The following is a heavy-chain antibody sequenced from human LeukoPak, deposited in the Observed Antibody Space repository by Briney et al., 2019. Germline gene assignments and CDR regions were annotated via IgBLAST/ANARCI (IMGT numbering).Heavy chain of an antibody. CDR3: VRDRGDGYNQIDY. CDR1: GFTVSSNY. Sequence: GSLRLSCAASGFTVSSNYMSWVRQAPGKGLECVAVISKDGSNEHYADPGKGRFTISRDNSKNTLYLQMNSLRTEDTAVYYCVRDRGDGYNQIDYWGQGTLVTVSS. D-gene: IGHD5-24*01. CDR2: ISKDGSNE. J-gene: IGHJ4*02. V-gene: IGHV3-30*03.